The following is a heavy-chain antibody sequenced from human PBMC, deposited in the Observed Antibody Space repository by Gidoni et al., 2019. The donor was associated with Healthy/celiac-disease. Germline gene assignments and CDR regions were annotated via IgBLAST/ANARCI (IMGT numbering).Heavy chain of an antibody. Sequence: QITLKESGPTLVKPTQTLTLTCTFSGFSLSTSGVGVGWIRQPQGKALEWLALIYWDDDKRYSPSLKSRLTITKDTSKNQVVLTMTNMDPVDTATYYCAHSPLLGYCSSTSCYAPPYYFDYWGQGTLVTVSS. J-gene: IGHJ4*02. V-gene: IGHV2-5*02. CDR2: IYWDDDK. D-gene: IGHD2-2*01. CDR3: AHSPLLGYCSSTSCYAPPYYFDY. CDR1: GFSLSTSGVG.